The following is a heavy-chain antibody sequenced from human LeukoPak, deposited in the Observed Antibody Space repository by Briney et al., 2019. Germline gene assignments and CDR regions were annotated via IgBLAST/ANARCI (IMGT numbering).Heavy chain of an antibody. CDR1: GFTFSISA. CDR3: AKRADTGTSSSGWYDY. J-gene: IGHJ4*02. D-gene: IGHD6-19*01. V-gene: IGHV3-23*01. Sequence: GGSLRLSCVASGFTFSISAIHWVRQAPGKGLEWVSAISGGGLSTYYAESVRGRFTTSRDNSKNTLYLQMNSLRAEDTAVYYCAKRADTGTSSSGWYDYWGQGTQVTVSS. CDR2: ISGGGLST.